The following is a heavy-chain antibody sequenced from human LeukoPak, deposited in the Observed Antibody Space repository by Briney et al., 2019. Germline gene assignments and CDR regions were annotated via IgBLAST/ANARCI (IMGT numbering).Heavy chain of an antibody. D-gene: IGHD6-13*01. CDR2: INHSGST. CDR1: GGSFSGYY. J-gene: IGHJ4*02. Sequence: SETLSLTCTVYGGSFSGYYWSWIRQPPGKGLEWIGEINHSGSTNYNPSLKSRVTISVDTSKNQFSLKLSSVTAADTAVYYCARGVWGSSWYGDYWGQGTLVTVSS. V-gene: IGHV4-34*01. CDR3: ARGVWGSSWYGDY.